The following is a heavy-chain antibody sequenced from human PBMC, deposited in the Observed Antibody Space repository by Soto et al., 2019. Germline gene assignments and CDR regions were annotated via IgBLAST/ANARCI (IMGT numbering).Heavy chain of an antibody. CDR3: ASTPTYSSSWLAFDY. CDR1: GFTFSSYG. D-gene: IGHD6-13*01. Sequence: GGSLRLSCAASGFTFSSYGMHWVRQAPGKGLEWVAVISYDGSNKYYADSVKGRFTISRDNSKNTLYLQMNSLRAEDTAVYYCASTPTYSSSWLAFDYWGQGTLVTVSS. J-gene: IGHJ4*02. V-gene: IGHV3-30*03. CDR2: ISYDGSNK.